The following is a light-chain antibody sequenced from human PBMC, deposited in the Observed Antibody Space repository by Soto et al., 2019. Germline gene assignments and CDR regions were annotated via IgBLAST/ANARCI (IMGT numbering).Light chain of an antibody. CDR1: QSVNSY. Sequence: EFVLTQSPATLSLSPGERATLSCRASQSVNSYLAWYQQKPGQAPRLLIYDASNSATGVPARFSGSGSGTDFTLSISSLEPEDFAVYYCQQRTNWLMYTFGQGTKLEIK. J-gene: IGKJ2*01. CDR2: DAS. CDR3: QQRTNWLMYT. V-gene: IGKV3-11*01.